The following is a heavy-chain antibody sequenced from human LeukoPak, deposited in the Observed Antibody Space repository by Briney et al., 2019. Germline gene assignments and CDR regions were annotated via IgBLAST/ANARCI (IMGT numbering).Heavy chain of an antibody. D-gene: IGHD3-10*01. Sequence: ASVTLSCTASGYTFTGYYMHWVRQAPGQGLEWMGWINPNSGGTNYAQKFQGRVTMTRDTSISTAYMELSRLRSDDTALYYCARERYYSSGNYNNRIDYWGQGTLVTVSS. CDR3: ARERYYSSGNYNNRIDY. CDR1: GYTFTGYY. CDR2: INPNSGGT. J-gene: IGHJ4*02. V-gene: IGHV1-2*02.